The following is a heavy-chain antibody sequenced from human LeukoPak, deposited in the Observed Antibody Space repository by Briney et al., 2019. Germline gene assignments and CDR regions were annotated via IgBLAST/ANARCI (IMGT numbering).Heavy chain of an antibody. D-gene: IGHD3-16*01. CDR3: ARGRGRLPYYYYMDV. CDR2: INPSGGST. Sequence: ASVKVSCKASGYTFTSYYMHWVRQAPGQGLEWMGIINPSGGSTSYAQKFQDRVTMTRDTSTSTVYMELSSLRSEDTAVYYCARGRGRLPYYYYMDVWGKGTTVTVSS. CDR1: GYTFTSYY. J-gene: IGHJ6*03. V-gene: IGHV1-46*01.